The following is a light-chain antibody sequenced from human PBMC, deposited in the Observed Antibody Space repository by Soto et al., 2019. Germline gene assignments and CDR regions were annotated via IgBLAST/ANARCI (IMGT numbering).Light chain of an antibody. J-gene: IGKJ4*01. CDR2: GAS. Sequence: EIVMNQSPATLSVSTGERATLSCRASQSVGTKLAWYQQKPGQAPRLLIYGASTRATGIPARFSGSGSGTEFTLTISSLQSEDFAVYYCQQYNDRPPLTFGGGTKVDIK. V-gene: IGKV3-15*01. CDR1: QSVGTK. CDR3: QQYNDRPPLT.